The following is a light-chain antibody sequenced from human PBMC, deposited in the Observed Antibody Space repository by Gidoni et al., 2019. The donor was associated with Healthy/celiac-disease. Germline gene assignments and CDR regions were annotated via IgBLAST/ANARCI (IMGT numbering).Light chain of an antibody. CDR3: QQRSNWPHST. J-gene: IGKJ4*01. Sequence: DIVLTHSPATLSLSPGERPTLTCRASQSVSSYLAWYQQKPGQATRLLIYDASNRATGIPARFSGSGSGTDFTLTISRIEPEDFAVYYFQQRSNWPHSTFGGGTKVEIK. V-gene: IGKV3-11*01. CDR2: DAS. CDR1: QSVSSY.